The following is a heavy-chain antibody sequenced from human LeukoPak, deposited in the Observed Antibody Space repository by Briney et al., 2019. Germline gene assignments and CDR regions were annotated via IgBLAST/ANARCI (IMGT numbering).Heavy chain of an antibody. Sequence: PGGSLRLSCAASGFTFTSYSMNWVRQAPGKGLEWVSTISGGGGSTYYADSVKGRFTISRDNSKNTLYLQMNSLRAEDTAVYYCARRYFDYWGQGTLVTVSS. CDR2: ISGGGGST. CDR1: GFTFTSYS. CDR3: ARRYFDY. V-gene: IGHV3-23*01. J-gene: IGHJ4*02.